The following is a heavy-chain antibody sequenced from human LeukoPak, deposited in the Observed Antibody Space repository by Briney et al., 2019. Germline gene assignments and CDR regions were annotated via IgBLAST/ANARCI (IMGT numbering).Heavy chain of an antibody. J-gene: IGHJ4*02. CDR1: GFTVSSTY. V-gene: IGHV3-66*02. Sequence: GGSLRLSCEASGFTVSSTYMNWVRQAPGKGLEWVSIMYSGGNIYYADSVKGRFTISRDNSRNTLYLQMNSLRTEDTALYYCARFQALRGSFRGFDFWGQGTQVTVSP. D-gene: IGHD1-26*01. CDR2: MYSGGNI. CDR3: ARFQALRGSFRGFDF.